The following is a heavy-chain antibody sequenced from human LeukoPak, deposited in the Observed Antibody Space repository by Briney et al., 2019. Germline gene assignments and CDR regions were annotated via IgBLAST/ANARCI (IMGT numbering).Heavy chain of an antibody. Sequence: ASVKVSCKASGYTFTSYGISWVRQAPGQGLEWMGWISAYNGNTNYAQKLQDRVTMTTDTSTSTAYMELRSLRSDDTAVYYCARGKGSIAARPYYYYYMDVWGKGTTVTVSS. CDR2: ISAYNGNT. CDR3: ARGKGSIAARPYYYYYMDV. J-gene: IGHJ6*03. CDR1: GYTFTSYG. D-gene: IGHD6-6*01. V-gene: IGHV1-18*01.